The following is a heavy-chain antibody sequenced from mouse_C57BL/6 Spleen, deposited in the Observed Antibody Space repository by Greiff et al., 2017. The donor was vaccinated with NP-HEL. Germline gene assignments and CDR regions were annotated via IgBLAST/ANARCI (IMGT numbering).Heavy chain of an antibody. D-gene: IGHD4-1*01. CDR2: IYPGSGNT. J-gene: IGHJ2*01. Sequence: QVQLQQPGAELVKPGASVKLSCKASGYTFTSYWMHWVKQRPGQGLEWIGWIYPGSGNTKYNEKFKGKATLTADTSSSTAYMQLSSLTSEDSAVYYCAREGTGKDWGQGTTLTVSS. CDR1: GYTFTSYW. V-gene: IGHV1-66*01. CDR3: AREGTGKD.